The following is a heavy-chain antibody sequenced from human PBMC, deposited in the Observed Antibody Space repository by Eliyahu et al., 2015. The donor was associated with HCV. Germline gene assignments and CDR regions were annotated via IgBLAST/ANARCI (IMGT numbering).Heavy chain of an antibody. D-gene: IGHD2-2*01. V-gene: IGHV1-8*01. CDR1: GYTFTSYD. CDR3: ARAYQLLGPPYFYYAMDV. CDR2: MNPNSGNT. Sequence: QVQLVQSGAEVKKPGASVKVSCKASGYTFTSYDINWVRQATGQGLEWMGWMNPNSGNTDYAQKFQGRVTMTRDTSISTAYMELSSLTSEDTAVYYCARAYQLLGPPYFYYAMDVWGQGTTVTVSS. J-gene: IGHJ6*02.